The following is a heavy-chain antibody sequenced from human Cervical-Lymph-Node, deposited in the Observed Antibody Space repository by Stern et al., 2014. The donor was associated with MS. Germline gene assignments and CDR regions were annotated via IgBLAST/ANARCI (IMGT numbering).Heavy chain of an antibody. CDR2: ISSSGYTI. CDR3: ARGDNVGYGYGLDY. D-gene: IGHD2-2*03. CDR1: GFTLSDHY. V-gene: IGHV3-11*01. J-gene: IGHJ4*02. Sequence: VQLVESGGDLAKPGGSLRLSCAASGFTLSDHYMTWIRQAPGKGLEWISYISSSGYTIYYAESVKGRSTISRDSAKNLLYLQLNSLRAEDTAGYYCARGDNVGYGYGLDYWGQGTLVTVSS.